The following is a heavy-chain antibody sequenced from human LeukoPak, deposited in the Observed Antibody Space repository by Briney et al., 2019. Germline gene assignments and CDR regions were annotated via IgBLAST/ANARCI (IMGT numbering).Heavy chain of an antibody. V-gene: IGHV1-18*01. CDR3: ASTPPGYYDSSGYYHFDY. J-gene: IGHJ4*02. CDR1: GSTFTSYG. CDR2: ISAYNGNT. D-gene: IGHD3-22*01. Sequence: GASVKVSCKASGSTFTSYGISWVRQAPGQGLEWMGWISAYNGNTNYAQKLQGRVTMTTDTSTSTAYMELRSLRSDDTAVYYCASTPPGYYDSSGYYHFDYWGQGTLVTVSS.